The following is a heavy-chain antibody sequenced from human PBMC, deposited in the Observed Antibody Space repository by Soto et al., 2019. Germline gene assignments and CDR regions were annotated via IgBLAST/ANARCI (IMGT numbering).Heavy chain of an antibody. J-gene: IGHJ4*02. CDR1: GYTLTNYY. V-gene: IGHV1-46*03. CDR3: ARAWAGHCSRVSCPADS. Sequence: ASVKVSSKASGYTLTNYYMYWVRQAPGQGLEWMGIINPSDKSTSYAQKFQGRVTMTSDTSTSTVYMELSSLRSEDTAVYYCARAWAGHCSRVSCPADSWGQGSLVTVSS. CDR2: INPSDKST. D-gene: IGHD2-15*01.